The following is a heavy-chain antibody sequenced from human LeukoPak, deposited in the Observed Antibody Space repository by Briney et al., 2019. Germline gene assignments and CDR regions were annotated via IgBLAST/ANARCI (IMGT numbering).Heavy chain of an antibody. CDR2: INSDGSST. D-gene: IGHD1-26*01. CDR3: ARSPGILGANYFDY. CDR1: GFTFSSYA. V-gene: IGHV3-74*01. Sequence: GGSLRLSCAASGFTFSSYAMSWVRQAPGKGLVWVSRINSDGSSTTYADSVKGRFTISRDKSKNTLYLQMNSLRAEDTSVYYCARSPGILGANYFDYWGQGTLVTVSS. J-gene: IGHJ4*02.